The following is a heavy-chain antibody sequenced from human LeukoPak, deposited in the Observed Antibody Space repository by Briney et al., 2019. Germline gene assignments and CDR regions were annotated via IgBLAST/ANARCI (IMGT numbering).Heavy chain of an antibody. V-gene: IGHV3-23*01. CDR1: GFTFSSYA. CDR3: AKDLGYSGYDLGGYGMDV. J-gene: IGHJ6*02. D-gene: IGHD5-12*01. Sequence: GGSLRLSCAASGFTFSSYAMSWVRQAPGKGLEWVSAISGSGGGTYYADSVKGRFTISRDNSKNTLYLQMNSLRAEDTAVYYCAKDLGYSGYDLGGYGMDVWGQGTTVTVSS. CDR2: ISGSGGGT.